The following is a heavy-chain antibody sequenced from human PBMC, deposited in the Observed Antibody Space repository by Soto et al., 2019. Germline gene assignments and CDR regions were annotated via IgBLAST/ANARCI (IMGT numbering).Heavy chain of an antibody. D-gene: IGHD3-16*01. CDR2: FDPEDGET. CDR1: GYTLTELS. CDR3: ATGHYYDYSNWFDP. Sequence: GASVKVSCKVSGYTLTELSMHWVRQAPGKGLEWMGGFDPEDGETIYAQKFQGRVTMTEDTSTDTAYMELSSLRSEDTAVYYCATGHYYDYSNWFDPWGQGTLVTVSS. V-gene: IGHV1-24*01. J-gene: IGHJ5*02.